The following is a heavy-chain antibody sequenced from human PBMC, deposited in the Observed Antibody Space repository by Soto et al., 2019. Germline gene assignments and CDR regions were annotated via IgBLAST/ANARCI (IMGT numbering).Heavy chain of an antibody. CDR1: GYTFTSYY. CDR3: ARDPGIAAAGTGRHWFDP. Sequence: QVQLVQSGAEVKKPGASVKVSCKASGYTFTSYYMHWVRQAPGQGLEWMGIINPSGGSTSYAQKFQGRVTMTRDTFTSTVYMELSSLRSEDTAVYYCARDPGIAAAGTGRHWFDPWGQGTLVTVSS. V-gene: IGHV1-46*01. J-gene: IGHJ5*02. D-gene: IGHD6-13*01. CDR2: INPSGGST.